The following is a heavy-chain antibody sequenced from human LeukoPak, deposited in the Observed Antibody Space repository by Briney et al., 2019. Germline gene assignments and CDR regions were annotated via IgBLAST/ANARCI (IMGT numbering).Heavy chain of an antibody. Sequence: PSETLSLTCTVSGGSISSTSDYWGWIRQPPGKGLEWIGSIYYRGSTYYNPSLMSRVTISLDTSKNQFSLTLRSVTAADTAVYYCARHGDGYNPFDYWGQGILVTVSS. CDR1: GGSISSTSDY. J-gene: IGHJ4*02. D-gene: IGHD5-24*01. V-gene: IGHV4-39*01. CDR3: ARHGDGYNPFDY. CDR2: IYYRGST.